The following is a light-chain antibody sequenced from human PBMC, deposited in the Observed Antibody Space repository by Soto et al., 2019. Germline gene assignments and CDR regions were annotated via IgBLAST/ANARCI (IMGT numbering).Light chain of an antibody. CDR2: GNS. CDR1: SSNIGAGYD. J-gene: IGLJ1*01. CDR3: QSYDSSLSAPYV. V-gene: IGLV1-40*01. Sequence: QSVLPQPPSVSGAPGQRVTISCTGSSSNIGAGYDVHWYQQLPGTAPKLLIYGNSNRPSGVPDRFSGSKSGTSASLAITGHQAEDEADYYCQSYDSSLSAPYVFGTGTKVTVL.